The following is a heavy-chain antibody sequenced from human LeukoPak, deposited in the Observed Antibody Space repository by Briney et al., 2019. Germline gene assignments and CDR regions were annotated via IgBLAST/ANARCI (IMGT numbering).Heavy chain of an antibody. D-gene: IGHD4-23*01. CDR3: ATDRKVGTWDPRFNY. Sequence: PGESLRLSCSASGFTFSDYGMMWVRQAPGKGLEWVGNIRQDDSEKNYVDSVKGRFTISRDNAKFSLYLQMNSLRAEDTAIYYCATDRKVGTWDPRFNYWGQGTLVTVSS. CDR2: IRQDDSEK. J-gene: IGHJ4*02. CDR1: GFTFSDYG. V-gene: IGHV3-7*01.